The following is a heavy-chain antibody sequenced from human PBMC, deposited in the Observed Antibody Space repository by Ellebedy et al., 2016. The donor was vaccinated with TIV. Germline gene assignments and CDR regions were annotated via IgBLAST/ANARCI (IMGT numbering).Heavy chain of an antibody. CDR3: ARGSGYPESNWFDP. CDR2: TYYRSKWYN. D-gene: IGHD2-15*01. V-gene: IGHV6-1*01. Sequence: MPSETLSLTCAISGDSVSSNSAVWNWIRQSPSRGLEWLGRTYYRSKWYNDYAESVKSRIIINPDTSKNQVSLQLNSVTPEDTAVYYCARGSGYPESNWFDPWGQGTLVTVSS. J-gene: IGHJ5*02. CDR1: GDSVSSNSAV.